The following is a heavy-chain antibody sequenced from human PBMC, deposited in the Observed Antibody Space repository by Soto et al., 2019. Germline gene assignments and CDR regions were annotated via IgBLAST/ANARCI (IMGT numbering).Heavy chain of an antibody. D-gene: IGHD4-4*01. V-gene: IGHV3-30*18. CDR3: AKDRATEDYYYYGMDV. CDR2: ISYDGGNK. J-gene: IGHJ6*02. CDR1: GFTFSSYA. Sequence: PGGSLRLSCAASGFTFSSYAMHWVRQAPGKGLEWVAVISYDGGNKYFAVSVKGRFTISRDNSKNTLYLQMNSLRAEDTAVYYCAKDRATEDYYYYGMDVWGQGTTVTVSS.